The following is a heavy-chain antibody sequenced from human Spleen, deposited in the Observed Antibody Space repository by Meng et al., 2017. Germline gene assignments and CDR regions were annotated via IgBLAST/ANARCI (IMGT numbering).Heavy chain of an antibody. CDR1: GFSLTNDRMG. D-gene: IGHD5-18*01. V-gene: IGHV2-26*01. CDR3: ARVPDTGMITRYYYYFYGMDV. CDR2: IFADDEK. J-gene: IGHJ6*02. Sequence: SGPTLVKPTETLTLACTVSGFSLTNDRMGVSWVRQAPGKAPEWLAHIFADDEKSYSTSLKSRLTTSKDTSKSQVVLIMTNMDPVDTATYYCARVPDTGMITRYYYYFYGMDVWGQGTTVTVSS.